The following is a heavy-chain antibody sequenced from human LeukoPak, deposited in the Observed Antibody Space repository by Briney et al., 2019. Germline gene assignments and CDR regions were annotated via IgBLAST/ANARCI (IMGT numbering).Heavy chain of an antibody. V-gene: IGHV1-2*02. J-gene: IGHJ4*02. CDR3: ARSFVLLWFGELSGYFDY. CDR1: GYTFTGYY. CDR2: INPNSGGT. Sequence: ASVKVSCKASGYTFTGYYMHWVRQEPGQGLEWMGWINPNSGGTNYAQKFQGRVTMTRDTSISTAYMELSRLRSDDTAVYYCARSFVLLWFGELSGYFDYWGQGTLVTVSS. D-gene: IGHD3-10*01.